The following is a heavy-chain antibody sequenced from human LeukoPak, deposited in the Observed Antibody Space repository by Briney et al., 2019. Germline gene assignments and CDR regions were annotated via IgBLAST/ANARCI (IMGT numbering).Heavy chain of an antibody. J-gene: IGHJ4*02. V-gene: IGHV3-23*01. CDR1: GFTFNNYA. CDR3: AKGEWELRSDIVFDY. D-gene: IGHD1-26*01. CDR2: ISRSDGTT. Sequence: GGSLRLSCAASGFTFNNYAMSWVRQAPGKGLEWVSGISRSDGTTYYADSVQGRFTISRDNSKNTLFLQMNSMRAEDTAIYYCAKGEWELRSDIVFDYWGQGALVTVSS.